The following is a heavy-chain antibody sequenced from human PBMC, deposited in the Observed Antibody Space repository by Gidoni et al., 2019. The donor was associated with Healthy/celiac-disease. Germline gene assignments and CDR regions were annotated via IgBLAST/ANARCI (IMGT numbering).Heavy chain of an antibody. Sequence: EVQLVESGGGLVQPGGSLRLSCAASGFTFSSYAMHWVRQAPGKGLEYVSAISSNGGSTYYANSVKGRFTISRDNSKNTLYLQMGSLRAEDMAVYYCARVCCGGDSRGAFDIWGQGTMVTVSS. J-gene: IGHJ3*02. V-gene: IGHV3-64*01. CDR1: GFTFSSYA. D-gene: IGHD2-21*02. CDR3: ARVCCGGDSRGAFDI. CDR2: ISSNGGST.